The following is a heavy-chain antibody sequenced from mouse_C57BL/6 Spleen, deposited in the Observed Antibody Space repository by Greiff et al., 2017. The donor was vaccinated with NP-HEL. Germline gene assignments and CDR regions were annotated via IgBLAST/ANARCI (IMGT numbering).Heavy chain of an antibody. J-gene: IGHJ1*03. CDR3: ARGGTLWGWYFDV. V-gene: IGHV1-52*01. Sequence: QVQLQQPGAELVRPGSSVKLSCKASGYTFTSYWMHWVKQRPIQGLEWIGNIDPSDSETHYNQQFKDKATLTVDKSSSTAYMQLSSLTSEDSAVYYCARGGTLWGWYFDVWGTGTTVTVSS. CDR2: IDPSDSET. D-gene: IGHD1-1*02. CDR1: GYTFTSYW.